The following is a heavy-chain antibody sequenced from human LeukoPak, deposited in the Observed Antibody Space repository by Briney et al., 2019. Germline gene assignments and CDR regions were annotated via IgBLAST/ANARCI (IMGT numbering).Heavy chain of an antibody. CDR1: GFTFSSYW. CDR2: IKQDGSEK. Sequence: TGGSLRLSCAASGFTFSSYWMSWVRQAPGKGLGWVANIKQDGSEKYYVDSVKGRFTISRDNAKNSLYLQMNSLRAEDTAVYYCARAYQLLYHHPFDYWGQGTLVTVSS. CDR3: ARAYQLLYHHPFDY. V-gene: IGHV3-7*04. J-gene: IGHJ4*02. D-gene: IGHD2-2*02.